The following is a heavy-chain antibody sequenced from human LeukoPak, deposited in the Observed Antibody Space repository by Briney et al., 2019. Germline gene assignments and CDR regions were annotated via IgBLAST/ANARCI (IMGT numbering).Heavy chain of an antibody. CDR3: AKRVGSGRTIDY. V-gene: IGHV3-11*01. CDR2: ISGDGTTK. D-gene: IGHD3-10*01. J-gene: IGHJ4*02. CDR1: GFSFSDYY. Sequence: GGSLRLSCAASGFSFSDYYMSWVRQAPGKGLEWVSYISGDGTTKHYSDSVRGRFTVSRDNAKNSLFLQVNSLRAEDTAVYYCAKRVGSGRTIDYWGQGTLVTVSS.